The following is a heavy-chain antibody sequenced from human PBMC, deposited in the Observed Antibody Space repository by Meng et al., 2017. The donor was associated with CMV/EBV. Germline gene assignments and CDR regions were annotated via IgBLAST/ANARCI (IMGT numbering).Heavy chain of an antibody. CDR2: TYYRSKWYN. Sequence: SQTLSLTCAISGDSVSSISAAWNWIRQSPSRGLGWLGRTYYRSKWYNDYAVSVKSRITINPDTSKNQFSLQLNSVTPEDTAVYYCARAPGIWSPSYFDYWGQGTLVTVSS. J-gene: IGHJ4*02. CDR3: ARAPGIWSPSYFDY. CDR1: GDSVSSISAA. V-gene: IGHV6-1*01. D-gene: IGHD2-15*01.